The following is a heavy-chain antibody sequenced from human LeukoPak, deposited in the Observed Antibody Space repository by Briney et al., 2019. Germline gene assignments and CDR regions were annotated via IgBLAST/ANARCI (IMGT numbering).Heavy chain of an antibody. CDR3: AGLRSTVAWASFDY. CDR2: SYFTGNP. V-gene: IGHV4-59*08. Sequence: PSETLSLTCIVSGSISSYYWTWIRQPPGKGLEWIGHSYFTGNPNYNPSLKSRVTISVDPPKNQLSLKLTSVTAADTAVYYCAGLRSTVAWASFDYWGQGILVTVSS. D-gene: IGHD4-23*01. J-gene: IGHJ4*02. CDR1: GSISSYY.